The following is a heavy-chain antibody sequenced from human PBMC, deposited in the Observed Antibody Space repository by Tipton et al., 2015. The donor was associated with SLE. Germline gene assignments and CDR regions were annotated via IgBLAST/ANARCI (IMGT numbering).Heavy chain of an antibody. D-gene: IGHD3-10*01. J-gene: IGHJ6*02. CDR1: FVSISSAYS. CDR2: INYSGST. V-gene: IGHV4-59*01. CDR3: ARCYYYGSGFTEFGMDV. Sequence: TLSLTCTVSFVSISSAYSWGWIRQSPGKGLEWIGYINYSGSTSYNPSLESRVTISVDTSKDQFSLRLSSVTAADTAVYYCARCYYYGSGFTEFGMDVWGQGTTVTVSS.